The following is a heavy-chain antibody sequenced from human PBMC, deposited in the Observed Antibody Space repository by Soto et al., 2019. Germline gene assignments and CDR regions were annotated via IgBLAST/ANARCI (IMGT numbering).Heavy chain of an antibody. D-gene: IGHD2-8*01. V-gene: IGHV3-23*01. CDR1: GFTFSSYA. J-gene: IGHJ6*02. Sequence: PGGSLRLSCAASGFTFSSYAMSWVRQAPGKGLEWVSAISGSGGSTYYADSVKGRFTISRDNSKNTLYLQMNSLRAEDTAVYYCANLGGVLSSLDYYYGMDVWGQGTTVTVSS. CDR3: ANLGGVLSSLDYYYGMDV. CDR2: ISGSGGST.